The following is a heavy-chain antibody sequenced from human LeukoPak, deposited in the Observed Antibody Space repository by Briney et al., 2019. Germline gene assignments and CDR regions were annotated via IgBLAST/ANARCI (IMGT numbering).Heavy chain of an antibody. CDR1: GGSFSGYY. CDR3: ARRYSSSWLNWLDP. D-gene: IGHD6-13*01. J-gene: IGHJ5*02. CDR2: INHSGST. V-gene: IGHV4-34*01. Sequence: SETLSLTCAVYGGSFSGYYWSWIRQPPGKGLEWIGEINHSGSTNYNPSLKSRVTISVDTSKNQFSLKLSSVTAADTAVYYCARRYSSSWLNWLDPWGQGTLVTVSS.